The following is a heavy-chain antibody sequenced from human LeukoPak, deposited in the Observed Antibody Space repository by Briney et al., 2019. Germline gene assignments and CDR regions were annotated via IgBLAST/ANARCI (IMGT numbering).Heavy chain of an antibody. J-gene: IGHJ3*02. CDR2: IIGSGGST. D-gene: IGHD2-2*01. V-gene: IGHV3-23*01. Sequence: GESLKISCAASGFTFSSYAMSWVRQAPGKGLEWVSAIIGSGGSTYYADSVKGGFTISRDNSKNTLYLQMNSLRAEDTAVYYCAKAANIVVVPAAISGGAFDIWGQGTMVTVSS. CDR1: GFTFSSYA. CDR3: AKAANIVVVPAAISGGAFDI.